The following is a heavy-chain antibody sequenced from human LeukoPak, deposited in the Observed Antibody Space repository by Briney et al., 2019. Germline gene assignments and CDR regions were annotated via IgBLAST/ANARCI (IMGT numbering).Heavy chain of an antibody. D-gene: IGHD5-18*01. Sequence: PGGSLRLSCAASGFTFSSYAMHWVRQAPGKGLEWVAVISYDGSNKYYADSVKGRFTISRDNSKNTLYLQMNSLGAEDTAVYYCARGGQLWLLEEVDYWGQGTLVTVSS. J-gene: IGHJ4*02. V-gene: IGHV3-30-3*01. CDR1: GFTFSSYA. CDR2: ISYDGSNK. CDR3: ARGGQLWLLEEVDY.